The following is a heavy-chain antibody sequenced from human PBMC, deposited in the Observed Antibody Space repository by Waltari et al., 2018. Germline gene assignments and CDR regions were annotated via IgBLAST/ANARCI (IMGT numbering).Heavy chain of an antibody. CDR3: TRSAVAGGGAYYYYYGMDV. CDR2: IRSKAYGGTT. CDR1: GFTFGSYA. D-gene: IGHD6-19*01. V-gene: IGHV3-49*04. J-gene: IGHJ6*02. Sequence: EVQLVESGGGLVQPGRSLRLSCTASGFTFGSYAMSWVRPAPGTGVAWVGFIRSKAYGGTTEYAASVKGRFTISRDDSKSIAYLQMNSLKTEDTAVYYCTRSAVAGGGAYYYYYGMDVWGQGTTVTVSS.